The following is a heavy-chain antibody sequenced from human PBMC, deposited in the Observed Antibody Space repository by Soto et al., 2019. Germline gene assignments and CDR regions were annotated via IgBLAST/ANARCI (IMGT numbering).Heavy chain of an antibody. CDR2: IYHSGRT. V-gene: IGHV4-30-2*01. CDR3: QGFYDFWSGYYRAPAQSNDY. Sequence: LSLTCAVSGGSIISGGYSWSWIRQPPGKGLEWIGYIYHSGRTYYNPSPKSRVTISVDRSKNQFSLKLSSVTAADTAVYYCQGFYDFWSGYYRAPAQSNDYWGQGTLVTVSS. J-gene: IGHJ4*02. CDR1: GGSIISGGYS. D-gene: IGHD3-3*01.